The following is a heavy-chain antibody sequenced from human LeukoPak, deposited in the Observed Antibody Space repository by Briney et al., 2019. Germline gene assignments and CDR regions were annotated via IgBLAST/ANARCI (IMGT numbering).Heavy chain of an antibody. D-gene: IGHD4-17*01. Sequence: GGSLRLSCAASGFTFSSYWMSWVRQAPGKGLEWVANIKQDGSEKYYVDSVKGRFTISRDNAKNSLYLQMNGLRAEDTAVYYCARERTYGDDAFDIWGQGTMVTVSS. V-gene: IGHV3-7*01. CDR2: IKQDGSEK. CDR1: GFTFSSYW. CDR3: ARERTYGDDAFDI. J-gene: IGHJ3*02.